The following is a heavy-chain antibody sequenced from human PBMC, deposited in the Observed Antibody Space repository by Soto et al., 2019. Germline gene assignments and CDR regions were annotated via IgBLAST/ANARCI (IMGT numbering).Heavy chain of an antibody. V-gene: IGHV5-51*01. D-gene: IGHD5-18*01. CDR1: GYSFTSYW. J-gene: IGHJ6*02. Sequence: GESLKISCKGSGYSFTSYWIGWVRQMPGKGLEWMGIIYPGDSDTRYSPSFQGQVTISADKSISTAYLQWSSLKASDTAMYYCARLSGYSYGYYYYGMDVWGQGTTVTVS. CDR3: ARLSGYSYGYYYYGMDV. CDR2: IYPGDSDT.